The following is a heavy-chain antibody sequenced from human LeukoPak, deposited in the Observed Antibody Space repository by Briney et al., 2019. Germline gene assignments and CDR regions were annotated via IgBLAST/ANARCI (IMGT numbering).Heavy chain of an antibody. D-gene: IGHD4-23*01. Sequence: SQTLSLTCTVSGGSISSGGYYWSWIRQHPGKGLEWIGYIYYSGSTYYNPSLKSRVTISVDTSKIQFSLKLSSVTAADTAVYYCARDLSEKNYGGNSVANAFDIWGQGTMVTVSS. J-gene: IGHJ3*02. CDR3: ARDLSEKNYGGNSVANAFDI. V-gene: IGHV4-31*03. CDR2: IYYSGST. CDR1: GGSISSGGYY.